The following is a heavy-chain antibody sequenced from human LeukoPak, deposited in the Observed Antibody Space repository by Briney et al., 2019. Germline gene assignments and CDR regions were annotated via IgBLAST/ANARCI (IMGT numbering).Heavy chain of an antibody. V-gene: IGHV1-2*02. Sequence: GASVKVSCKASGYTFTGYYMHWVRQAPGQGLEWMGWINPNSGGTNYAQKFQGRVTMTRDTSISTAYMELSRLRSDDTAVYYCARVHCTNGVCYPYFDYWVQGTLVTVSS. J-gene: IGHJ4*02. CDR3: ARVHCTNGVCYPYFDY. CDR1: GYTFTGYY. CDR2: INPNSGGT. D-gene: IGHD2-8*01.